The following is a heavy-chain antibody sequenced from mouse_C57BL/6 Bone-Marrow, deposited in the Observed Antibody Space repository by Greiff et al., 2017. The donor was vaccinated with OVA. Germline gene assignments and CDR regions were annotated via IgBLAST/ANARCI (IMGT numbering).Heavy chain of an antibody. CDR3: ASYYGSSYGYFDV. Sequence: VKLMESGAELVKPGASVKLSCKASGYTFTSYWMHWVKQRPGRGLEWIGRIDPNSGGTKYNEKFKSKATLTVDKPSSTAYMQLSSLTSEDSAVYYCASYYGSSYGYFDVWGTGTTVTVSS. CDR1: GYTFTSYW. D-gene: IGHD1-1*01. J-gene: IGHJ1*03. CDR2: IDPNSGGT. V-gene: IGHV1-72*01.